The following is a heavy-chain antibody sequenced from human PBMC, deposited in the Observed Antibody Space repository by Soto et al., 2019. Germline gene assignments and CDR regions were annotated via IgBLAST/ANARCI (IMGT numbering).Heavy chain of an antibody. Sequence: PGGSLRLSCAASGFSFASYSMTWVRQAPGKRLQWVSSISGSGGATYYADSVKGRFTISRDNAKNSLYLQMNSLRAEDTAVYYCARDGRITKQIQLWLRSPERFDYWGQGTLVTVSS. J-gene: IGHJ4*02. CDR3: ARDGRITKQIQLWLRSPERFDY. CDR2: ISGSGGAT. D-gene: IGHD5-18*01. CDR1: GFSFASYS. V-gene: IGHV3-23*01.